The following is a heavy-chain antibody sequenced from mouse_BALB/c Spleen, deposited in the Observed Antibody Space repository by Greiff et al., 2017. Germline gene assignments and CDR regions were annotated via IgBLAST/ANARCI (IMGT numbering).Heavy chain of an antibody. CDR3: ARLGSFAY. Sequence: EVKVEESGAELVKPGASVKLSCTASGFNIKDTYMHWVKQRPEQGLEWIGRIDPANGNTKYDPKFQGKATITADTSSNTAYLQLSSLTSEDTAVYYCARLGSFAYWGQGTLVTVSA. J-gene: IGHJ3*01. CDR1: GFNIKDTY. V-gene: IGHV14-3*02. D-gene: IGHD1-1*02. CDR2: IDPANGNT.